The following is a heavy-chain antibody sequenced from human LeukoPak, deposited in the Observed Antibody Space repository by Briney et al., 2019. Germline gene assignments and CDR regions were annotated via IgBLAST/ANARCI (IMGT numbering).Heavy chain of an antibody. D-gene: IGHD6-6*01. CDR3: ARSSPRHSYDY. J-gene: IGHJ4*02. Sequence: SETLSLTCTVSGGSISSGGYSWSWIRQPPGKGLEWIGYIYHSGSTYYNPSLKSRVTISVDRSKNQFSLKLSSVTAADTAVYYCARSSPRHSYDYWGQGTLVTVSS. V-gene: IGHV4-30-2*01. CDR1: GGSISSGGYS. CDR2: IYHSGST.